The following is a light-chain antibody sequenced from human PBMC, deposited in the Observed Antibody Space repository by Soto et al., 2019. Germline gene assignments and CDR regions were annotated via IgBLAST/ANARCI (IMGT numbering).Light chain of an antibody. Sequence: DIQMTQSPSSLSASIGDRVTITCRASHSITSYLNWYQQKPGKAPKLLIYAASSLQSGVPSTFSGSGSGTDFTLTISSLQPEDFATYYCQQSYITPWTFGQGTKVEIK. J-gene: IGKJ1*01. V-gene: IGKV1-39*01. CDR2: AAS. CDR3: QQSYITPWT. CDR1: HSITSY.